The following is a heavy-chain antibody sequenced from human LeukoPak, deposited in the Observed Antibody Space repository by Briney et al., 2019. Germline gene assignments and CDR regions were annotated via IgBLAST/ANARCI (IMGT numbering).Heavy chain of an antibody. Sequence: APVKVSCKASGYTFTGYYMHWVRQAPGQGLEWMGWINPNSGGTNYAQKFQGRVTMTRDTSISTAYMELSRLRSDDTAVYYCARSLVWGDAFDIWGQGTMVTVSS. D-gene: IGHD3-16*01. CDR2: INPNSGGT. CDR1: GYTFTGYY. V-gene: IGHV1-2*02. CDR3: ARSLVWGDAFDI. J-gene: IGHJ3*02.